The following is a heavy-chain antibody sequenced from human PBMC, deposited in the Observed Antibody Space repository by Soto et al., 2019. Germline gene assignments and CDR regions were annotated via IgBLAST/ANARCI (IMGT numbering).Heavy chain of an antibody. V-gene: IGHV3-30*03. CDR1: GFTFNTYG. Sequence: QVQLVESGGGVVQPGRSLGLSCAASGFTFNTYGMHWVRQAPGKGLEWVAAISYDGINKYYVDSVKGRFTISRDNSKNTLYVQMNSLRAEDTALYYCARSPQPPSGIHWYFDLWGRGILVTVSS. D-gene: IGHD6-25*01. CDR3: ARSPQPPSGIHWYFDL. J-gene: IGHJ2*01. CDR2: ISYDGINK.